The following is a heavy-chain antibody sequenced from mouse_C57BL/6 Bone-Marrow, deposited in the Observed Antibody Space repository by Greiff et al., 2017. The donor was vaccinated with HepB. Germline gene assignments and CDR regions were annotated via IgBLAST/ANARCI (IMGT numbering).Heavy chain of an antibody. D-gene: IGHD2-4*01. CDR1: GYAFSSYW. V-gene: IGHV1-80*01. J-gene: IGHJ3*01. Sequence: VQLQQSGAELVKPGASVKISCKASGYAFSSYWMNWVKQSPGKGLEWIGQIYPGDGDTNYNGKFKGKATLTADKSSSTAYMQLSSLTSEDSAVYFCARLYDYDQTAWFAYWGQGTLVTVSA. CDR2: IYPGDGDT. CDR3: ARLYDYDQTAWFAY.